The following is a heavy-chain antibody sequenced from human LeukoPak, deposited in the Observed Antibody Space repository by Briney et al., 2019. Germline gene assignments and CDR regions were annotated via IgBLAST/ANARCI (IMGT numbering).Heavy chain of an antibody. CDR1: GGSISSSSYY. Sequence: SETLSLTCTVSGGSISSSSYYWGWIRQPPGKGLEWIGSIYYSGSTYYNPSLKSRVTISVDTSKNQFSLKLSSVTAADTAVYYCARDGGYYSDNWGQGILVTVSS. J-gene: IGHJ4*02. D-gene: IGHD3-10*01. V-gene: IGHV4-39*07. CDR2: IYYSGST. CDR3: ARDGGYYSDN.